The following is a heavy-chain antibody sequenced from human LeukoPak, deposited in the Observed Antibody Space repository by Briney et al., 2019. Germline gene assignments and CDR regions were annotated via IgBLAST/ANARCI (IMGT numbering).Heavy chain of an antibody. CDR2: MNPNSGNT. CDR1: RYTFTSYD. CDR3: ARVVADIVVVVAADGMDV. D-gene: IGHD2-15*01. J-gene: IGHJ6*02. Sequence: ASVKVSCKASRYTFTSYDINWVRQATGQGLEWMGWMNPNSGNTGYAQKFQGRVTMTRNTSISTAYMELSSLRSEDTAVYYCARVVADIVVVVAADGMDVWGQGTTVTVSS. V-gene: IGHV1-8*01.